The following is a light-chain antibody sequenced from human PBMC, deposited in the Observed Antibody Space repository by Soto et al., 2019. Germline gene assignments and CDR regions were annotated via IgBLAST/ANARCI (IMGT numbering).Light chain of an antibody. CDR3: CSYAGIRV. Sequence: QSVLTQPASVSGSPGQSITISCTGTSSDVGSYNLVSWYQQHPGKAPKLMIYEVNKRPSGVSNRFSGSKSGNTASLTISGLQAEDEGDYYCCSYAGIRVFGGGTQLTVL. V-gene: IGLV2-23*02. CDR2: EVN. J-gene: IGLJ2*01. CDR1: SSDVGSYNL.